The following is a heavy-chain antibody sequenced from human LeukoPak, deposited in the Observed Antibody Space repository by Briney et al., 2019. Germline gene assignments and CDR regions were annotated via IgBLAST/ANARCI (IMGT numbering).Heavy chain of an antibody. CDR2: IYYTGST. CDR1: GGSISSYY. V-gene: IGHV4-59*08. Sequence: SETLSLTCTVSGGSISSYYWSWIRQPPGKGLEWIGYIYYTGSTNYNLSLKSRVAISVDASKNQFSLKLISVTAADTAVYYCARHLAVAATGFDYWGQGTLVTVSS. CDR3: ARHLAVAATGFDY. D-gene: IGHD2-15*01. J-gene: IGHJ4*02.